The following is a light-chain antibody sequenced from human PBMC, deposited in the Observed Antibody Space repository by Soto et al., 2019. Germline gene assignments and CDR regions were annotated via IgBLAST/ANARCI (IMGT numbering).Light chain of an antibody. CDR3: QQLNTYPPWT. J-gene: IGKJ1*01. CDR1: QGISSY. V-gene: IGKV1-9*01. CDR2: AAS. Sequence: DIPLTQSPYFLSASLLDRGTMXCRASQGISSYLAWYQQKPGKAPELLIYAASTLQSGVPSRFSGSGSGTDFTLTISSLQPEDSATYYCQQLNTYPPWTFGQGTKVDIK.